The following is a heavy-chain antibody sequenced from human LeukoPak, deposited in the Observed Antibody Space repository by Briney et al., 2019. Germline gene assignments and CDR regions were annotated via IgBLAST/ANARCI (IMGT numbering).Heavy chain of an antibody. Sequence: GGSLRLSCAASGFTFSSYGMHWVRQAPGKGLEWVAFIRYDGSNKYYADSVKGRFTISRDNSKNTLYLQMNSLRAEDTAMYYCAKDIGGIVVVTPGTFDIWGQGTMVTVSS. CDR1: GFTFSSYG. CDR2: IRYDGSNK. J-gene: IGHJ3*02. V-gene: IGHV3-30*02. D-gene: IGHD3-22*01. CDR3: AKDIGGIVVVTPGTFDI.